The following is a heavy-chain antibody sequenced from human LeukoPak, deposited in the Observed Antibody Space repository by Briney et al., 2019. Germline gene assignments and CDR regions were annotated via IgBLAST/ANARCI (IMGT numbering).Heavy chain of an antibody. V-gene: IGHV1-8*02. Sequence: ASVKVSCKASGGTFSSYAINWVRQATGQGLEWMGWMNPNSGNAGYAQKFQGRVTMTRSTSISTAYMELSSLRSEDTAVYYCAREGDSSGYYSNDAFDIWGQGTMVTVSS. CDR2: MNPNSGNA. J-gene: IGHJ3*02. CDR1: GGTFSSYA. CDR3: AREGDSSGYYSNDAFDI. D-gene: IGHD3-22*01.